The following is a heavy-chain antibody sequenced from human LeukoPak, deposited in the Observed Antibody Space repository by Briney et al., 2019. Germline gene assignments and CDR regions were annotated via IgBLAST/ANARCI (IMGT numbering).Heavy chain of an antibody. CDR1: GFTFTYYS. CDR2: VRSSTGAI. Sequence: GGSLRLSCAASGFTFTYYSMDWVRQAPGKGLEWLSYVRSSTGAIYYADSVKGRFTISKDNARNSLYLQMNSLRDEDTAVYYCARSGKPYGLDVWGQGTTVTVSS. J-gene: IGHJ6*02. V-gene: IGHV3-48*02. CDR3: ARSGKPYGLDV. D-gene: IGHD3-10*01.